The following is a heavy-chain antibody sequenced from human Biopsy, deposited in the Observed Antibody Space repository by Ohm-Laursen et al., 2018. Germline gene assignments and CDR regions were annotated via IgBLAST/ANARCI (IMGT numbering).Heavy chain of an antibody. CDR3: ARGEYYAYWSGARKLNYFDY. D-gene: IGHD3-3*01. CDR2: INHSGST. V-gene: IGHV4-34*01. CDR1: GGSFSGTY. J-gene: IGHJ4*02. Sequence: SDTLSLTCAVPGGSFSGTYWSWIRQTPGKGLEWIGEINHSGSTKYNPSFESRVTISVDTSKNQFSLNLFSVTAADAARYFCARGEYYAYWSGARKLNYFDYWGQGTLVIVS.